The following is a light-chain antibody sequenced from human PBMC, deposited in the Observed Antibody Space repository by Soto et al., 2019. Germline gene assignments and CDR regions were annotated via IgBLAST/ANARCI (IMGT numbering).Light chain of an antibody. J-gene: IGLJ2*01. CDR1: RSDVGGYNY. V-gene: IGLV2-8*01. CDR2: EVS. CDR3: SSYAGSNNVV. Sequence: QSALTQPPYASGSRGQSVTISCTGTRSDVGGYNYVSWYQQHPGKAPKLMIYEVSKRPSGVPDRFSGSKSGNTASLTVSGLQAEDEADYYCSSYAGSNNVVFGGGTKLTVL.